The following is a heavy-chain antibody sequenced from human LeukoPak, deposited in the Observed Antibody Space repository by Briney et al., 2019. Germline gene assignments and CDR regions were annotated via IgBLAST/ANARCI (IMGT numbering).Heavy chain of an antibody. CDR1: GFTFSSYA. D-gene: IGHD3-3*01. CDR2: ISYDGSNK. Sequence: GGSLRLSCAASGFTFSSYAMHWVRQAPGKGLEWVAVISYDGSNKYYADSVKGRFTISRENAKNSLYLQMNSLRAGDTAVYYCARYNVDYDFWSGYPRRQDYGMDVWGQGTTVTVSS. CDR3: ARYNVDYDFWSGYPRRQDYGMDV. J-gene: IGHJ6*02. V-gene: IGHV3-30*14.